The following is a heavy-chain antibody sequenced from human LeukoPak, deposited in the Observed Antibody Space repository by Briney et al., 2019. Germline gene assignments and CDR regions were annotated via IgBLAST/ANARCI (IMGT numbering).Heavy chain of an antibody. CDR3: ARGAGHCSGGSCYRHFDY. CDR2: IWYDGGNK. CDR1: GFTFSSYG. Sequence: GGSLRLSCAASGFTFSSYGMHWVRQAPGKGLEWVAVIWYDGGNKYYADSVKGRFTISRDNSKNTLYLQMNSLRAEDTAVYYCARGAGHCSGGSCYRHFDYWGQGTLVTVSS. J-gene: IGHJ4*02. D-gene: IGHD2-15*01. V-gene: IGHV3-33*01.